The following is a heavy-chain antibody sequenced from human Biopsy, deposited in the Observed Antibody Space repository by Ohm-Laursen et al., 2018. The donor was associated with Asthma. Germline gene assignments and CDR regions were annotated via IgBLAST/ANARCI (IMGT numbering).Heavy chain of an antibody. D-gene: IGHD3-22*01. CDR2: IYSGGTS. CDR3: ARGDSSNWSHYYFDY. Sequence: SLRLSCAASGITFSTYGMHWVRQAPGKGLEWVAVIYSGGTSHTADSVKGRFTISRDYSKNPLYILMHSLRAEDTAVYYCARGDSSNWSHYYFDYWGQGTLVTVSS. J-gene: IGHJ4*02. CDR1: GITFSTYG. V-gene: IGHV3-NL1*01.